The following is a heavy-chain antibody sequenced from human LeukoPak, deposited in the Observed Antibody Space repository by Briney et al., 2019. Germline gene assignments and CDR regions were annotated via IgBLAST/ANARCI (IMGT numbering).Heavy chain of an antibody. CDR3: AREGGSGQQFDY. Sequence: SETLSLTCTVSGVSISRYYWTWLRQPAGKGLEGIGRIYTSGSTDYNPSLKSRVTMSVDTSKNQFSLKLSSVTAADTAVYYCAREGGSGQQFDYWGQGTLVTVSS. CDR1: GVSISRYY. V-gene: IGHV4-4*07. J-gene: IGHJ4*02. D-gene: IGHD2-15*01. CDR2: IYTSGST.